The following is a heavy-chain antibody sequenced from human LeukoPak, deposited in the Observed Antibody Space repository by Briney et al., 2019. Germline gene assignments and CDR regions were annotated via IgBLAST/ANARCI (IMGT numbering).Heavy chain of an antibody. CDR2: IIPILGIA. CDR1: GGTFSSYA. V-gene: IGHV1-69*04. Sequence: SVKVSCKASGGTFSSYAISWVRQAPGQGLEWMGRIIPILGIANCAQKFQGRVTITADKSTSTAYMELSSLRSEDTAVYYCASGADIVVVPAAGGWFDPWGQGTLVTVSS. CDR3: ASGADIVVVPAAGGWFDP. J-gene: IGHJ5*02. D-gene: IGHD2-2*01.